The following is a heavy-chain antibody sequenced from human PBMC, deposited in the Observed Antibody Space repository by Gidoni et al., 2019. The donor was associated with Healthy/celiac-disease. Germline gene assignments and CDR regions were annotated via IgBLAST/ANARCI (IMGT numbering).Heavy chain of an antibody. D-gene: IGHD3-16*01. J-gene: IGHJ3*02. Sequence: QLQLQASGPGLVKPSETLSLPCTVSGGSISHSSYYWGWLRQPPGTGLGWIGSIYYSGNTYYNPSLKSRVTISVDTSKNQFALKLSSVTAADTAVYYCARTGGIMITFGGVDNAFDIWGQGTMVTVSS. V-gene: IGHV4-39*01. CDR1: GGSISHSSYY. CDR2: IYYSGNT. CDR3: ARTGGIMITFGGVDNAFDI.